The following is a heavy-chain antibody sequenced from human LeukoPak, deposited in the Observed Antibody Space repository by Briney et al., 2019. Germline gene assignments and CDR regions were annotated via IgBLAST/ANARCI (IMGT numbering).Heavy chain of an antibody. CDR1: GGSISSGDYY. CDR3: ARVVKTPSLYYYYYGMDA. CDR2: IYYSGST. D-gene: IGHD2-2*01. Sequence: SETLSLTCTVSGGSISSGDYYWSWIRQPPGKGLEWLGYIYYSGSTYYNPSLKSRVTISVDTSKNQFSLKLSSVTAADTAVYYCARVVKTPSLYYYYYGMDAWGQGTTVTVSS. V-gene: IGHV4-30-4*01. J-gene: IGHJ6*02.